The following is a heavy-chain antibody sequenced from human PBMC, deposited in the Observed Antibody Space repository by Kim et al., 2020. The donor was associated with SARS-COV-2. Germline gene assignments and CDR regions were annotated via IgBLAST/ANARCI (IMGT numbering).Heavy chain of an antibody. V-gene: IGHV4-39*01. CDR1: GDSISNTIYY. Sequence: SETLSLTCTVSGDSISNTIYYWGWIRQPPGKGPEWIGTIYYGGRTGYNPSLRSRVTMSVDTSKNQFSLNLNSVTAADTAIYYCATQQRARITPFDYWGQGTLVTVSS. D-gene: IGHD3-10*01. CDR2: IYYGGRT. J-gene: IGHJ4*02. CDR3: ATQQRARITPFDY.